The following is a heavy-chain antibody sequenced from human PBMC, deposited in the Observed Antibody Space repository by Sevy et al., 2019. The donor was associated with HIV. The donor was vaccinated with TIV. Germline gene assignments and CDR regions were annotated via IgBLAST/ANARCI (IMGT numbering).Heavy chain of an antibody. CDR1: GFTFNKYS. CDR3: AREGCTKPHDY. Sequence: GGSLRLSCEASGFTFNKYSMSWVRQAPGKGLEWVSTFSFGCGRINYADSVKGRFTMSRDDSKNTVYLQMNSLRVEDTAIYYCAREGCTKPHDYWGQGTLVTVSS. V-gene: IGHV3-23*01. D-gene: IGHD2-8*01. CDR2: FSFGCGRI. J-gene: IGHJ4*02.